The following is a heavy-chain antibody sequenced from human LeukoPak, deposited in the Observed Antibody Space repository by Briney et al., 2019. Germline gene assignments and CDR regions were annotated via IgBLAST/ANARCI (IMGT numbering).Heavy chain of an antibody. CDR2: INQYGTEK. CDR3: ARTPRANLEWLPSFDY. CDR1: GFSFSTYW. Sequence: GGSLRLSCVASGFSFSTYWMTWVRRAPGKGLEWVANINQYGTEKNYGDSVKGRFTISRDNAKNSLYLQMNSLRAEDTAVYYCARTPRANLEWLPSFDYWGQGTLVTVSS. D-gene: IGHD3-3*01. J-gene: IGHJ4*02. V-gene: IGHV3-7*03.